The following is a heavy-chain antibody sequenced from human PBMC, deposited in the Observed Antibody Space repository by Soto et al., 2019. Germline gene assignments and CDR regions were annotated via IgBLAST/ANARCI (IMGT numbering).Heavy chain of an antibody. V-gene: IGHV3-23*01. D-gene: IGHD3-16*01. J-gene: IGHJ5*02. Sequence: EGSLRLSCAASGFTFSTYAMSWVRQAPGKAPEWVSSISGDGRSTYYADSVKGRFTISRDNSRSTLSLQMNSLRAEDSAVYYCAKTVVFDPWGQGTLVTVSS. CDR2: ISGDGRST. CDR1: GFTFSTYA. CDR3: AKTVVFDP.